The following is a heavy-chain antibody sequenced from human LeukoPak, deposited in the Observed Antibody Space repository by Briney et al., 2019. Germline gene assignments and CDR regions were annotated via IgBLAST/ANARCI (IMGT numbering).Heavy chain of an antibody. Sequence: SETLSLTCAVYIDSFSNYHWNWIRQTPAKGMEWIGEVNESGGTNISPSLRSRVTISVDTSKNQFSLKLTSVTAADTAVYYCAREQGSGSSLRGWFDPWGQGTLVTVSS. D-gene: IGHD3-10*01. V-gene: IGHV4-34*01. CDR2: VNESGGT. CDR3: AREQGSGSSLRGWFDP. J-gene: IGHJ5*02. CDR1: IDSFSNYH.